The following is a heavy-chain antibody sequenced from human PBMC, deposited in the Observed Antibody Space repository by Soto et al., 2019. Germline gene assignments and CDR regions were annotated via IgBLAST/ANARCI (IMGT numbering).Heavy chain of an antibody. CDR1: GYSFTSYW. CDR2: IDPSDSYT. V-gene: IGHV5-10-1*01. J-gene: IGHJ6*02. D-gene: IGHD2-15*01. Sequence: GESLKISCKGSGYSFTSYWISWVRQMPGKGLEWMGRIDPSDSYTNYSPSFQGHVTISADKSISTAYLQWSSLKASDTAMYYCARRAIYCSGGSCHNYYYNGMDVWGQGTTVTVSS. CDR3: ARRAIYCSGGSCHNYYYNGMDV.